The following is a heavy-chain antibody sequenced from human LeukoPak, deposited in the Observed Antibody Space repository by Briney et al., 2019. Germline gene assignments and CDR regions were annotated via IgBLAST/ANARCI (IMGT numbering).Heavy chain of an antibody. CDR3: ARGLRAAAAGTVKGV. V-gene: IGHV1-69*05. Sequence: SVKVSCKASGGTFSSYAISWVRQAPGQGLEWRGGIIPIFGTANYAQKFQGRVTITTDESTSTAYMELSSLRSEDTAVYYCARGLRAAAAGTVKGVWGQGTTVTVSS. CDR1: GGTFSSYA. CDR2: IIPIFGTA. D-gene: IGHD6-13*01. J-gene: IGHJ6*02.